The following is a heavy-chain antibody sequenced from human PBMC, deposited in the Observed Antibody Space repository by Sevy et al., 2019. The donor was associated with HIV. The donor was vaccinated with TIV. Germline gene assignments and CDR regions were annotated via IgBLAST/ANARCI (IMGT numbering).Heavy chain of an antibody. D-gene: IGHD3-16*01. J-gene: IGHJ4*02. CDR3: AANRNLDY. Sequence: GGSLRLSCSASGFTFSSYAMTWVRQAPGKGLECVSIINHSGANTYYIDSVKGRFTISRDNSKNTVYLQMNSLRAEDTAVYYCAANRNLDYWGQGILVTVSS. CDR2: INHSGANT. V-gene: IGHV3-23*01. CDR1: GFTFSSYA.